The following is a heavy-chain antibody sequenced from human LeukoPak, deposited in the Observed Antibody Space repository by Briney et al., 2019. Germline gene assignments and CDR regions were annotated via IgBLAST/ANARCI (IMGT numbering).Heavy chain of an antibody. CDR2: ISAYNGNT. CDR3: ARDSSNGYYYDSSGYSDY. V-gene: IGHV1-18*01. J-gene: IGHJ4*02. CDR1: GYTFPNYG. Sequence: ASVKVSCKASGYTFPNYGISWVRQAPGQGLEWMGWISAYNGNTNYAQKVQGRVTMTTDTSTSTAYVELRSLRSDDTAVYYCARDSSNGYYYDSSGYSDYWGQGTLVTVSS. D-gene: IGHD3-22*01.